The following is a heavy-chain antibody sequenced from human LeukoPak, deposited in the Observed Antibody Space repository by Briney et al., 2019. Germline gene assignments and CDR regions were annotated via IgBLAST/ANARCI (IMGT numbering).Heavy chain of an antibody. D-gene: IGHD3-10*01. J-gene: IGHJ4*02. Sequence: ASVKLSCKVSGYTFTGSGWYLCWLRQAPGQGLECVGWLHPNNGATGYAQKFQGRVAMTTETSISTACMELSRLRPDDTAIYYCARDGPAQMVDFDYWGEGTLVTVSS. V-gene: IGHV1-2*02. CDR3: ARDGPAQMVDFDY. CDR1: GYTFTGSGWY. CDR2: LHPNNGAT.